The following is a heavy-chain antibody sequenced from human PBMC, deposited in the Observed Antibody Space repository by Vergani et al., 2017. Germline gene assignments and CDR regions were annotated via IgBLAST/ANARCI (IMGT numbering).Heavy chain of an antibody. D-gene: IGHD7-27*01. CDR1: GGSFSGYY. Sequence: QVQLQQWGAGLLKPSETLSLTCAVYGGSFSGYYWSWIRQPPGKGLVWIGEINHSGSTNYNPSLKSRGTISVEPSKNQFSLKLSSVTAADTAVYYCARAWGSFDYWGQGTLVTVSS. CDR2: INHSGST. CDR3: ARAWGSFDY. J-gene: IGHJ4*02. V-gene: IGHV4-34*01.